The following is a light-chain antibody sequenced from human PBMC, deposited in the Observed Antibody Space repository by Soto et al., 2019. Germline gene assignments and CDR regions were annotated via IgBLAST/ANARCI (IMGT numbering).Light chain of an antibody. CDR2: GAS. CDR1: QSLSNTY. J-gene: IGKJ4*01. Sequence: GDRATLSCRASQSLSNTYISWYQQKPGQAPRLLIYGASTRATGIPARFSGSGSGTDFTLTISSLQPEDFALYYCHQDFDLPLTFGGGTKVEIK. CDR3: HQDFDLPLT. V-gene: IGKV3D-7*01.